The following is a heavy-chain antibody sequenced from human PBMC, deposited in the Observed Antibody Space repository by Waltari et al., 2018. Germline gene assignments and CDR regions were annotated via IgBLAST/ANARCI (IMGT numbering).Heavy chain of an antibody. CDR2: IIPSCGTA. V-gene: IGHV1-69*13. J-gene: IGHJ4*02. D-gene: IGHD6-19*01. Sequence: QVQLVQSGAEVKKPGASVKVSCKVSGYTLTELSMHWVRQAPGQGLEWMGGIIPSCGTANYAQKFQGRVTITADESTSTAYMELSSLRSEDTAVYYCARERCAGCQTVDYWGQGTLVTVSS. CDR1: GYTLTELS. CDR3: ARERCAGCQTVDY.